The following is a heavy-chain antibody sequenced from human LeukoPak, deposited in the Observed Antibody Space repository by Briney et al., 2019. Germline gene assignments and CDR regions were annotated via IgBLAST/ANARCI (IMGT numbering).Heavy chain of an antibody. CDR2: IYYSGST. Sequence: PSETLSLTCTVSGDSISSSISYWGWIRQPPGKGLEWIGSIYYSGSTHYNPSLKSRVFISVDTSKNQFSLKLSSVTAADTAVYYCARPITIFGVVIIRDAFDIWGQGTMVTVSS. CDR3: ARPITIFGVVIIRDAFDI. J-gene: IGHJ3*02. CDR1: GDSISSSISY. D-gene: IGHD3-3*01. V-gene: IGHV4-39*01.